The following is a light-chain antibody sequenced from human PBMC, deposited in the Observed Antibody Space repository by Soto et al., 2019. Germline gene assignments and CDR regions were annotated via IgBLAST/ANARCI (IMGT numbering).Light chain of an antibody. CDR2: EVS. V-gene: IGLV2-14*01. CDR1: SSDVGIYNY. Sequence: QSVLTQPASVSGSPGQPIAISCTGSSSDVGIYNYVSWYQQHPGKVPKLIIYEVSNRPSGVSNRFSGSKSGNTASLTISGLKAEDEGDYYCSSYTTRSTPLLGNGTKDT. J-gene: IGLJ1*01. CDR3: SSYTTRSTPL.